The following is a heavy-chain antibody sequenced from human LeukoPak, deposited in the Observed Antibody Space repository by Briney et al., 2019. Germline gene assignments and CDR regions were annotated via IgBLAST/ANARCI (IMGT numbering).Heavy chain of an antibody. Sequence: GGSLRLSCAASGFTFSSYSMNWVRQAPGKGLEWVSSISSSSYIYYADSVKGRFTISRDNAKNSLYLQMNSLRAEDTAVYYCARESYDFWSGYYWRYFDYWGQGTLVTVSS. J-gene: IGHJ4*02. V-gene: IGHV3-21*01. D-gene: IGHD3-3*01. CDR1: GFTFSSYS. CDR3: ARESYDFWSGYYWRYFDY. CDR2: ISSSSYI.